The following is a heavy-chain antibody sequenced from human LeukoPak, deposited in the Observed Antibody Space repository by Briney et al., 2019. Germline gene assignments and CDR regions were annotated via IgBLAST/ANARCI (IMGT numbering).Heavy chain of an antibody. J-gene: IGHJ4*02. D-gene: IGHD3-9*01. V-gene: IGHV4-34*01. CDR1: GGSFSGYY. CDR3: ARHTEDVLRYFDWSYLLDY. CDR2: INHSGSP. Sequence: SETLSLTCAVYGGSFSGYYWSWIRQPPGKGLEWIGEINHSGSPNYNPSLKSRVTISVDTSKNQFSLKLSSVTAADTAVYYCARHTEDVLRYFDWSYLLDYWGQGTLVTVSS.